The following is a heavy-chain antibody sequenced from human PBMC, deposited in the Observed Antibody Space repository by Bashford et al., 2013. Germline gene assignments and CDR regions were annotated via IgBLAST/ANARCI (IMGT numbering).Heavy chain of an antibody. Sequence: GESLKISCKGSGYSFTNYWISWVRQMPGTGLEWMGRIGPVDSYTNYGPSFEGHVTISADKSISTAYLQWSSLEASDTAMYYCASFYGSGTYAGYWGQGTLVTVSS. CDR2: IGPVDSYT. D-gene: IGHD3-10*01. J-gene: IGHJ4*02. CDR3: ASFYGSGTYAGY. CDR1: GYSFTNYW. V-gene: IGHV5-10-1*01.